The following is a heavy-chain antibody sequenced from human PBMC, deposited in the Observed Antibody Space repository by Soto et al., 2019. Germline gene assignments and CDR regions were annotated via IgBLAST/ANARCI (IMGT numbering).Heavy chain of an antibody. CDR2: IYTSGST. CDR1: GGSISSYY. Sequence: PSETLSLTCTVSGGSISSYYWSWIRQPAGKGLEWIGRIYTSGSTNYNPSLKSRVTMSVDTSKNQFSLKLSSVTAADTAVYYCARAPQVAGPERYFDYWGQGTLVTVSS. J-gene: IGHJ4*02. V-gene: IGHV4-4*07. D-gene: IGHD6-19*01. CDR3: ARAPQVAGPERYFDY.